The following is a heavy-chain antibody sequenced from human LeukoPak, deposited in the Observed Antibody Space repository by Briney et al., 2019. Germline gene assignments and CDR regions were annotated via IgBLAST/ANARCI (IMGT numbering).Heavy chain of an antibody. Sequence: EASVKVSCKASGYTFTSYAMHWVRQAPGQRLEWMGWINAGNGNTKYSQKFQGRVTITRDTSASTAYMELSSLRSEDTAVYYCASAGDGASYYYYGMDVWGQGTTVTVSS. CDR2: INAGNGNT. CDR1: GYTFTSYA. J-gene: IGHJ6*02. V-gene: IGHV1-3*01. D-gene: IGHD3-10*01. CDR3: ASAGDGASYYYYGMDV.